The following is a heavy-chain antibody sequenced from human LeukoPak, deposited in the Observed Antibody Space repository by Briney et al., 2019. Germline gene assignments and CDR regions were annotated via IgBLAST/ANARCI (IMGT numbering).Heavy chain of an antibody. J-gene: IGHJ4*02. CDR2: IYPGDFDT. Sequence: GESLKISCKGSGYRFTTYWIGWVRQMPGKGLEWMGIIYPGDFDTRYSPSFQGQVTISADKTISTAYLQWGSLKASDTAMYYCVRRKYSNTWSFDYWGQGTLVTVSS. D-gene: IGHD6-13*01. V-gene: IGHV5-51*01. CDR1: GYRFTTYW. CDR3: VRRKYSNTWSFDY.